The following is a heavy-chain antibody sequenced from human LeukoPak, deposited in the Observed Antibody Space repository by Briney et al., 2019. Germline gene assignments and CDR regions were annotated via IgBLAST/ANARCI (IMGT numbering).Heavy chain of an antibody. CDR1: GFTFSSYW. CDR3: ARDLNDYYDSSGYYQGYHDY. D-gene: IGHD3-22*01. Sequence: GGSLRFSCAASGFTFSSYWMHWVRQAPGKGLVWVSRINSDGSSTSYADSVKGRFTISSDNAKNTLYLHMNSLKAEDTSEYYCARDLNDYYDSSGYYQGYHDYWGQGTLVTVSS. V-gene: IGHV3-74*01. J-gene: IGHJ4*02. CDR2: INSDGSST.